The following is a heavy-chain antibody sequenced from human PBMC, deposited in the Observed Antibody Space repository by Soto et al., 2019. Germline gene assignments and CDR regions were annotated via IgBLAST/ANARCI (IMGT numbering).Heavy chain of an antibody. J-gene: IGHJ3*02. D-gene: IGHD6-13*01. V-gene: IGHV3-23*01. Sequence: WGSLRLSCAASGFTFSSYAMSWVRQAPGKGLEWVSAISGSGGSTYYADSVKGRFTISRDNSKNTLYLQMNSLRAEDTAVYYCAKDATPEESSSWSDAFDIWGQGTMVTVSS. CDR1: GFTFSSYA. CDR3: AKDATPEESSSWSDAFDI. CDR2: ISGSGGST.